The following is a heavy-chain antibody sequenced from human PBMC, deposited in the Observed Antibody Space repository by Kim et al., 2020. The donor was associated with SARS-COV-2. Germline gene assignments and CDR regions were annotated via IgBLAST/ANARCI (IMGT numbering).Heavy chain of an antibody. D-gene: IGHD6-6*01. Sequence: ASVKVSCKASGYTFTDYYIHWVRQAPGQGLEWMGRINPNSGGTNYAQKFQGRVTMTRDTSISTAYMELSRLRYDDTAVYYCTRDFSSSSAYYFDYWGQGTLVTVSS. J-gene: IGHJ4*02. CDR1: GYTFTDYY. CDR2: INPNSGGT. V-gene: IGHV1-2*06. CDR3: TRDFSSSSAYYFDY.